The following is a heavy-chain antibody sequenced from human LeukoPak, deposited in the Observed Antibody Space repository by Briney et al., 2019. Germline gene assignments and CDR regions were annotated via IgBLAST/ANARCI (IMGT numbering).Heavy chain of an antibody. Sequence: SETLSLTCTVSGXSISSYYWSWIRQPPGKGLEWIGYIYYSGSTNYNPSLKSRVTISVDTSKNQFSLKLSSVTAADTAVYYCARREIVVVTGAFDIWGQGTLVTVAS. CDR2: IYYSGST. V-gene: IGHV4-59*08. D-gene: IGHD2-21*02. J-gene: IGHJ4*02. CDR1: GXSISSYY. CDR3: ARREIVVVTGAFDI.